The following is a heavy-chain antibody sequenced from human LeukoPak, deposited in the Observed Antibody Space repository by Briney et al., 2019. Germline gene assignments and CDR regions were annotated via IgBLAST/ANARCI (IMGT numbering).Heavy chain of an antibody. V-gene: IGHV1-18*01. Sequence: GGSVKVSCKATGYTFIIHGISWVRQAPGQGLEWMGWISPYNGNTNYAQNLQGRVTMTTDTSTSTAYMELRSLRSDDTAVYYCAREKRVAAELDYWGQGTLVTVSS. CDR2: ISPYNGNT. CDR1: GYTFIIHG. D-gene: IGHD6-25*01. CDR3: AREKRVAAELDY. J-gene: IGHJ4*02.